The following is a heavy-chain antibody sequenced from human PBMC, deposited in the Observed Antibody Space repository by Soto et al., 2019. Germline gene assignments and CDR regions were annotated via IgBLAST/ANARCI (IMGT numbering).Heavy chain of an antibody. CDR1: GYSVTKYW. Sequence: GASLKISCQRSGYSVTKYWIHWLRQMPGKGLECMGIIYPGDSETRYSPSFQAQVTISADKSISTAYLQWSSLRVSDTAIYYCARQGGGSLDYWGQGILVTVSP. CDR3: ARQGGGSLDY. J-gene: IGHJ4*02. D-gene: IGHD2-15*01. CDR2: IYPGDSET. V-gene: IGHV5-51*01.